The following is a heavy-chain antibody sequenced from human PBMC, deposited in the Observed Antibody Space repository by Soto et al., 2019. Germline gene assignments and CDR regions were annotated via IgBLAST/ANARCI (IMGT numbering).Heavy chain of an antibody. CDR2: INQGGRT. J-gene: IGHJ5*02. CDR3: TRSQRGFRWFGP. Sequence: QEHLQQWGAGLLKPTETLSLTCAVYGGSFSGHFWSWIRQSPGKGLEWIGEINQGGRTNCNPSLKSGVTMSRDTSSNQCSLNLTSGTAADTAIYYCTRSQRGFRWFGPWGQGTAVTVSS. CDR1: GGSFSGHF. D-gene: IGHD3-16*01. V-gene: IGHV4-34*01.